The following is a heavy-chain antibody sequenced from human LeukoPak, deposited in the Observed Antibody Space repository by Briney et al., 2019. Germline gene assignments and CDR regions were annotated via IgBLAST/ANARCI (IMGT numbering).Heavy chain of an antibody. J-gene: IGHJ4*02. D-gene: IGHD4-17*01. V-gene: IGHV1-2*04. Sequence: GASVKVSCKASGYTFTDYYIHWVRQAPGQGLEWMGWINPNSGGTNYAQKFQGWVTMTRDMSISTAYMELTRLRSDDTAVYYCASTLKVTTPFSLRYWGQGTLVTVSS. CDR2: INPNSGGT. CDR1: GYTFTDYY. CDR3: ASTLKVTTPFSLRY.